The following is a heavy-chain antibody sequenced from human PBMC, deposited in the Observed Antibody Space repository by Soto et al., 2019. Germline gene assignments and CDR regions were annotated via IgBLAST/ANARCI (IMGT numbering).Heavy chain of an antibody. D-gene: IGHD2-15*01. CDR3: AKDSGYYPYGMDV. V-gene: IGHV4-31*11. CDR2: IYYSGST. Sequence: PSETLSLTCAVSGGSISSGAYYWSWIRQHPGKGLEWIGYIYYSGSTYYNPSLKSRVTISVDTSKNQFSLKLSSVTAADTAVYYCAKDSGYYPYGMDVWGQGTTVTVSS. CDR1: GGSISSGAYY. J-gene: IGHJ6*02.